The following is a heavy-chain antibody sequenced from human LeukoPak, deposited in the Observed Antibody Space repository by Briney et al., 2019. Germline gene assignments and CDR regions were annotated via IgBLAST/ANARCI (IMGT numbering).Heavy chain of an antibody. CDR3: VKSSGTNDYGMDA. D-gene: IGHD3-10*01. V-gene: IGHV3-30*18. CDR1: GFTLNRCG. CDR2: ITNDGSRQ. Sequence: GGSLRLSCAASGFTLNRCGMHWVRQAPGKGLEWVAVITNDGSRQYYTDSVKGRFTISGDNSENTLSLQMNSLRDEDTAVYYCVKSSGTNDYGMDAWGQGTTVTVPS. J-gene: IGHJ6*02.